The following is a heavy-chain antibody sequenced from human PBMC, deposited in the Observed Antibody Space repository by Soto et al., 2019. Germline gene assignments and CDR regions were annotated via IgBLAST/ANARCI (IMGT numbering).Heavy chain of an antibody. CDR1: GGTFSSYA. J-gene: IGHJ5*02. V-gene: IGHV1-69*13. CDR2: IIPIFGTA. CDR3: ARDLQDCSGGSCYSGWFDP. D-gene: IGHD2-15*01. Sequence: ASVEVSCKASGGTFSSYAISWVRQAPGQGLEWMGGIIPIFGTANYAQKFQGRVTITADESTSTAYMELSSLRSEDTAVYYCARDLQDCSGGSCYSGWFDPWGQGTLVTVSS.